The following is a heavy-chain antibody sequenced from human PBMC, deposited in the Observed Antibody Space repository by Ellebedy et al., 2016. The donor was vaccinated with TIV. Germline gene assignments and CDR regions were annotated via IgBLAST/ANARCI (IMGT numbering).Heavy chain of an antibody. J-gene: IGHJ5*02. CDR1: GFSFRSYW. D-gene: IGHD4-17*01. Sequence: GGSLRLSCAASGFSFRSYWMSWVRQAPGKGLEWVANIYQDGGVQYYVDSVKGRFTISRYNTDNSLFLQMNSLRAEDTAVYYCARTGSYGDYAVQINSWFDTWGRGTLVAVSS. V-gene: IGHV3-7*01. CDR3: ARTGSYGDYAVQINSWFDT. CDR2: IYQDGGVQ.